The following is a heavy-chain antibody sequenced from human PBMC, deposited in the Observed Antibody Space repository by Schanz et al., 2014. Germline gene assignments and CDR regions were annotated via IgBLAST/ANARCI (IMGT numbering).Heavy chain of an antibody. V-gene: IGHV3-11*06. CDR2: ISDSGDST. CDR1: GFTFSDYY. CDR3: AGGEYQLLYGN. Sequence: VQLVESGGGLVQPGGSLRLSCVASGFTFSDYYMTWIRQAPGKGLEWVSDISDSGDSTHYADSVKGRFTISRDNAKNSLFLQMNSLRAEDTAVYYCAGGEYQLLYGNWGQGTLVTVSS. D-gene: IGHD2-2*02. J-gene: IGHJ4*02.